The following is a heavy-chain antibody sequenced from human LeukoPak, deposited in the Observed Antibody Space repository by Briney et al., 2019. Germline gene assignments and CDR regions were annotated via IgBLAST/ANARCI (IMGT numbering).Heavy chain of an antibody. Sequence: GGSLRLSCAASGFTFSSCAVNWVRQAPGKGLEWVSAISGSGDSTYCADSVKGRFTISRHNSRNTLYLQMNSLRAEDTAVYYCAKSGAGSYAPYYYYYMDVWGKGTTVSVSS. D-gene: IGHD3-16*01. CDR3: AKSGAGSYAPYYYYYMDV. J-gene: IGHJ6*03. CDR1: GFTFSSCA. CDR2: ISGSGDST. V-gene: IGHV3-23*01.